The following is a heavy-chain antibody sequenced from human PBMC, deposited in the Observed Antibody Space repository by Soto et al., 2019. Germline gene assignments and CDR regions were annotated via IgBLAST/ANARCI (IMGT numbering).Heavy chain of an antibody. CDR1: GLTLSSYG. J-gene: IGHJ6*02. Sequence: GSLSLSCAASGLTLSSYGMPWVRQAPGKGLEWVAVISYDGSNKYYADSVKGRFTISRDNSKNTLYLQMKSLRAEDTAVYYCAKDGVVSIGRYYFYGMDVWGQGTTVTVSS. CDR2: ISYDGSNK. CDR3: AKDGVVSIGRYYFYGMDV. D-gene: IGHD3-3*01. V-gene: IGHV3-30*18.